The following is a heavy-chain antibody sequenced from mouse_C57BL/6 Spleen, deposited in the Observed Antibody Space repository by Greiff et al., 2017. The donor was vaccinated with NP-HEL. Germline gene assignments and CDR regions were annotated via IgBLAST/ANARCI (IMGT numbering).Heavy chain of an antibody. V-gene: IGHV5-17*01. CDR3: ARPYYYGSGWFAY. J-gene: IGHJ3*01. Sequence: EVQLVESGGGLVKPGGSLKLSCAASGFTFSDYGMHWVRQAPEKGLEWVAYISSGSSTIYYADTVKGRFTISRDNAKNTLFLQMTSLRSEDTAMYYCARPYYYGSGWFAYWGQGTLVTVSA. CDR1: GFTFSDYG. CDR2: ISSGSSTI. D-gene: IGHD1-1*01.